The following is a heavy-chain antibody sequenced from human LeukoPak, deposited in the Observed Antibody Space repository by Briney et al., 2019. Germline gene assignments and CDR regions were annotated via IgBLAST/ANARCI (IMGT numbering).Heavy chain of an antibody. Sequence: GGSLRLSCAASGFTFSSNGLHWVRRAPGKGLEWVAFIRYDGSNKYYADSVKGRFTISRNNAKNSLYLQMNSLRAEDTAVYYCARGVKSWGQGTLVTVSS. CDR2: IRYDGSNK. CDR3: ARGVKS. V-gene: IGHV3-30*02. J-gene: IGHJ5*02. CDR1: GFTFSSNG.